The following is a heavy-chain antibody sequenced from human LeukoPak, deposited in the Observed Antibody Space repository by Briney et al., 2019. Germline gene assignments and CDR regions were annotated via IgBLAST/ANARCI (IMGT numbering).Heavy chain of an antibody. CDR2: IRYDGSNK. V-gene: IGHV3-30*02. J-gene: IGHJ4*02. CDR3: AKDRYVYCSSTSCYRNYFDY. D-gene: IGHD2-2*01. CDR1: GFTFSSYG. Sequence: GGSLRLSCAAFGFTFSSYGIHWVRQAPGKGLEWVAFIRYDGSNKYYADSVKGRFTISRDNSKNTLYLQMNSLRAEDTAVYYCAKDRYVYCSSTSCYRNYFDYWGQGTLVTVSS.